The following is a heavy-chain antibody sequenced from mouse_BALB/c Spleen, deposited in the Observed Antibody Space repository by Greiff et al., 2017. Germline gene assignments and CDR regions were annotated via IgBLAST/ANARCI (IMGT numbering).Heavy chain of an antibody. J-gene: IGHJ2*01. CDR3: ARGDYGSSYLRFDY. Sequence: LVKTGASVKISCKASGYSFTGYYMHWVKQSHGKSLEWIGYISCYNGATSYNQKFKGKATFTVDTSSSTAYMQFNSLTSEDSAVYYCARGDYGSSYLRFDYWGQGTTLTVSA. CDR1: GYSFTGYY. D-gene: IGHD1-1*01. V-gene: IGHV1S34*01. CDR2: ISCYNGAT.